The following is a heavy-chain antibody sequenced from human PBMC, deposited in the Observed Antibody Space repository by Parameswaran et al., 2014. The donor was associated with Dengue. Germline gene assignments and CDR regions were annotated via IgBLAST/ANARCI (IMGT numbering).Heavy chain of an antibody. CDR2: ISSSSSYI. V-gene: IGHV3-21*01. CDR3: ARVRSGQRNYYYYYYMDV. J-gene: IGHJ6*03. Sequence: WIRQPPGKGLEWVSSISSSSSYIYYADSVKGRFTISRDNAKNSLYLQMNSLRAEDTAVYYCARVRSGQRNYYYYYYMDVWGKGTTVTVSS. D-gene: IGHD3-3*01.